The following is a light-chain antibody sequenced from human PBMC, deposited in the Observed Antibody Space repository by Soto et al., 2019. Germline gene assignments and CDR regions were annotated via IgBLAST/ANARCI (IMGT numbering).Light chain of an antibody. CDR1: QSISSY. Sequence: DIQMTQSPSSLSASVGDRVTITCRANQSISSYLNWYQQKPGKAPKLLIYAASSLQSGVPSRFSGSGSGTDFTLTISSLQPEDFATYYCQQSYSTPRTFDQGTKVEIK. CDR2: AAS. J-gene: IGKJ1*01. V-gene: IGKV1-39*01. CDR3: QQSYSTPRT.